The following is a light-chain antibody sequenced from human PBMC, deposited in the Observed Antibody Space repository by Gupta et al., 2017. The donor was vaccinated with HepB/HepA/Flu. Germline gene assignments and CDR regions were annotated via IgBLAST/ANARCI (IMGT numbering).Light chain of an antibody. J-gene: IGKJ1*01. CDR2: WAS. Sequence: IVMTQSPDSLAVSLGERATINCTASPSILHSPQNKNYLAGYQQKPGQPPKLLIYWASTRESVVPDRFSGSGSGTEFTLTISSRQAEVVAVYYCQQYYSALRWTFGQGTKVEIK. CDR3: QQYYSALRWT. CDR1: PSILHSPQNKNY. V-gene: IGKV4-1*01.